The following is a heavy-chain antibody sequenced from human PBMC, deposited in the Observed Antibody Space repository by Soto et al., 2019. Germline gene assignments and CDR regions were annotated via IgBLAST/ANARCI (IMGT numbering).Heavy chain of an antibody. CDR2: INAGNGNT. CDR3: AFSPGGIVVVPAAILEDAFDI. CDR1: GYTFTSYA. Sequence: GASVKVSCKASGYTFTSYAMHWVRQAPGQRLEGMGWINAGNGNTKYSQKFQGRATITRDTSASTAYMELSSLRSEDTAVYYCAFSPGGIVVVPAAILEDAFDIWGQGTMVTVSS. D-gene: IGHD2-2*01. J-gene: IGHJ3*02. V-gene: IGHV1-3*01.